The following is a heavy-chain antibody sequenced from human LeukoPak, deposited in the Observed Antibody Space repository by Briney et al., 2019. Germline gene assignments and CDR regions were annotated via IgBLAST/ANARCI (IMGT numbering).Heavy chain of an antibody. V-gene: IGHV3-21*01. CDR2: ISSSSSYI. CDR1: GFTFSSYS. D-gene: IGHD6-6*01. J-gene: IGHJ4*02. CDR3: GRDAGIAARGFGY. Sequence: GGXLRLSCAASGFTFSSYSMNWVRQAPGKGLEWVSSISSSSSYIYYADSVKGRLTISRENDKNSLYLQMNSLRAEDTAVYYCGRDAGIAARGFGYWGQGTLVTVSS.